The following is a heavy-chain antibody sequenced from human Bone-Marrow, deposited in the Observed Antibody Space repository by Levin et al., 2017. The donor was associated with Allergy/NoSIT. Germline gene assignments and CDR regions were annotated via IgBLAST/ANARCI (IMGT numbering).Heavy chain of an antibody. V-gene: IGHV3-23*01. CDR3: AKDRKNRGPYSSSWPCDHDY. D-gene: IGHD6-13*01. CDR1: GFTFSSYA. J-gene: IGHJ4*02. Sequence: GGSLRLSCAASGFTFSSYAMSWVRQAPGKGLEWVSAISGSGGSTYYADSVKGRFTISRDNSKNTLYLQMNSLRAEDTAVYYCAKDRKNRGPYSSSWPCDHDYWGQGTLVTVSS. CDR2: ISGSGGST.